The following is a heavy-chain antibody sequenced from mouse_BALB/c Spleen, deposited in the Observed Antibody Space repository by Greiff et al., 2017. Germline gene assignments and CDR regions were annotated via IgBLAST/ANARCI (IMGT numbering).Heavy chain of an antibody. D-gene: IGHD2-4*01. V-gene: IGHV3-6*02. J-gene: IGHJ3*01. CDR3: ATMITTGGFAY. Sequence: EVQLVESGPGLVKPSQSLSLTCSVTGYSITSGYYWNWIRQFPGNKLEWMGYISYDGSNNYNPSLKNRISITRDTSKNQFFLKLNSVTTEDTATYYCATMITTGGFAYWGQGTLVTVSA. CDR1: GYSITSGYY. CDR2: ISYDGSN.